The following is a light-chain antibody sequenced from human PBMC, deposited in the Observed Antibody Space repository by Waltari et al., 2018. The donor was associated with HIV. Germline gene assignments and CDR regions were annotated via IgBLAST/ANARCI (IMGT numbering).Light chain of an antibody. CDR1: QDINNY. CDR3: EQYDNLPLT. CDR2: GVS. V-gene: IGKV1-33*01. Sequence: DIQMTQSPSSLSASVGDRVTITCRASQDINNYLHWYQQRPGKAPKLLIYGVSNLETGVPSRFSGSGSGTEFTLTISNLQPEDIATYYCEQYDNLPLTFGGGTKVEIK. J-gene: IGKJ4*01.